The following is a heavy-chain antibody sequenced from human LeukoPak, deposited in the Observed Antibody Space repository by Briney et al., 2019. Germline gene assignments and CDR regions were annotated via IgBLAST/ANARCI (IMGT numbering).Heavy chain of an antibody. Sequence: PGGSLRLSCAASGFTFRSYWMSWVRQAPGKGLEWVANIKQDGSEKYYVDSVKGRFTISRDNAKNSLYLQMNSRRAEDTAVYYCAKDDYSSGWDWGQGTLVTVSS. CDR2: IKQDGSEK. CDR3: AKDDYSSGWD. CDR1: GFTFRSYW. D-gene: IGHD6-19*01. V-gene: IGHV3-7*03. J-gene: IGHJ4*02.